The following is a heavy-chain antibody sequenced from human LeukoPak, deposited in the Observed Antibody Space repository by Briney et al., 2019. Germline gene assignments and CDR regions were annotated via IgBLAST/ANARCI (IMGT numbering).Heavy chain of an antibody. CDR2: IYYSGST. V-gene: IGHV4-59*08. CDR3: ARHGYCSGGSCYWDY. CDR1: GGSISPYS. D-gene: IGHD2-15*01. J-gene: IGHJ4*02. Sequence: SETLSLTCIVSGGSISPYSWSWIRQPPGSGLEWIAYIYYSGSTSYNPSLKSRVAISVDTSNNEVSLKLSSVTAADTAVYYCARHGYCSGGSCYWDYWGQGTLVTVSS.